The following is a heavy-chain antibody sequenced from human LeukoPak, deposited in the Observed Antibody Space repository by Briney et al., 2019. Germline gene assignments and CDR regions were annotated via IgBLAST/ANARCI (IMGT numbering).Heavy chain of an antibody. V-gene: IGHV1-18*01. D-gene: IGHD5-18*01. Sequence: ASVKVSCKASGYTFTSYGISCVRQAPGQGLEWMGWISAYNGNTNYAQKLQGRVTMSTDTSTSTAYMELRSLRPDDTAGYYCARATVPLREIQLWLPADYWGQGTLVTVSS. CDR3: ARATVPLREIQLWLPADY. J-gene: IGHJ4*02. CDR2: ISAYNGNT. CDR1: GYTFTSYG.